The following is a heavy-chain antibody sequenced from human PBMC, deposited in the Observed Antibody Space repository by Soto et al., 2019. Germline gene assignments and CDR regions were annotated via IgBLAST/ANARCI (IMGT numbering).Heavy chain of an antibody. D-gene: IGHD3-3*01. CDR3: AREEYYDFWPEGVGGQRGYYGMDV. CDR2: IWYDGSNK. J-gene: IGHJ6*02. Sequence: GGSLRLSCAASGFTFSSYGMHWVRQAPGKGLEWVAVIWYDGSNKYYADSVKGRFTISRDNSKNTLYLQMNSLRAEDTAVYYCAREEYYDFWPEGVGGQRGYYGMDVWGQGTTVTVSS. CDR1: GFTFSSYG. V-gene: IGHV3-33*01.